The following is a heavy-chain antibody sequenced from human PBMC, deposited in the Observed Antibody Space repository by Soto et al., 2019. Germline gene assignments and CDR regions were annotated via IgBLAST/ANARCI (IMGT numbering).Heavy chain of an antibody. Sequence: PSETLSLTXAVSGGSISSGGYSWSWIRQPPGKGLEWIGYIYHSGSTYYNPSLKSRVTISVDRSKNQFSLKLSSVTAADTAVYYCASRSTSFGVVVPAGAAYYGMDVWGQGTTVTVSS. CDR3: ASRSTSFGVVVPAGAAYYGMDV. J-gene: IGHJ6*02. CDR2: IYHSGST. D-gene: IGHD2-2*01. V-gene: IGHV4-30-2*01. CDR1: GGSISSGGYS.